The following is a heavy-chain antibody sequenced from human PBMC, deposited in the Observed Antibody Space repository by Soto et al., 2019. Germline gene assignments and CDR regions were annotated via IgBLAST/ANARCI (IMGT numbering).Heavy chain of an antibody. V-gene: IGHV1-69*06. D-gene: IGHD2-15*01. CDR3: ATRPDSRPVAVDV. CDR2: FIPVFGTA. Sequence: QVQLDQCGAETKKPGSSVKVSCKASGGAFNDYAFSWVRQAPGQGLQWLGGFIPVFGTANYAQRFRGRVTITADKSTSTVYMALSSLRCEDTAVYYCATRPDSRPVAVDVGGHGTTVIVSS. J-gene: IGHJ6*02. CDR1: GGAFNDYA.